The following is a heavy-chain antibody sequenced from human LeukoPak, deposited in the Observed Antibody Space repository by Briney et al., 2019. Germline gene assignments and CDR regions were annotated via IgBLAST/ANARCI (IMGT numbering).Heavy chain of an antibody. D-gene: IGHD4-23*01. CDR2: LSPSGASI. V-gene: IGHV3-23*01. J-gene: IGHJ4*02. CDR1: GFTFSSYA. Sequence: GGSLRLSCAASGFTFSSYAMSWVRQAPGGGLEWGSSLSPSGASIYYAEPVKGRFTISRDNSKNTLYLQMNNLRAEDTALYYCAAGPYGGNTPFDYWGQGTLVTISS. CDR3: AAGPYGGNTPFDY.